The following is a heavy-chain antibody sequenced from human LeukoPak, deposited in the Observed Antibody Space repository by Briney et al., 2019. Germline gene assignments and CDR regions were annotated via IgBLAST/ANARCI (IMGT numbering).Heavy chain of an antibody. V-gene: IGHV3-21*01. CDR3: AKPHFDD. CDR2: ISSSSSYI. CDR1: GFTFSSYS. J-gene: IGHJ4*02. Sequence: GSLRLSCAASGFTFSSYSMNWVRQAPGKGLEWVSSISSSSSYIYYADSVKGRFTISRDNSKNTLYLQMNSLRAGDTAVYYCAKPHFDDWGQGTLVTVSS.